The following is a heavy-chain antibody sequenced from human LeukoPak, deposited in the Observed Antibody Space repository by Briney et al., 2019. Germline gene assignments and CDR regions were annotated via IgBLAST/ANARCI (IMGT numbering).Heavy chain of an antibody. CDR2: ISYDGSNK. J-gene: IGHJ3*02. CDR3: AKEAPNRYNWNYARSAFDI. CDR1: GFTFKTYG. V-gene: IGHV3-30*18. Sequence: GGSLRLSCAAYGFTFKTYGMHWVRQAPGKGLEWVAVISYDGSNKYYADSVKGRFTISRDNSKNTLYLQMNSLRAEDTAVYYCAKEAPNRYNWNYARSAFDIWGQGTMVTVSS. D-gene: IGHD1-7*01.